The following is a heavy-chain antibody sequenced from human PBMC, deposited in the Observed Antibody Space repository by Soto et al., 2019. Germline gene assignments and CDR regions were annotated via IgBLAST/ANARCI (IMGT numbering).Heavy chain of an antibody. CDR3: AIDGWRVWFGEFPFYWYFDL. V-gene: IGHV3-33*01. CDR2: IWYDGSNK. D-gene: IGHD3-10*01. CDR1: GFTFSSYG. Sequence: QVQLVESGGGVVQPGRSLRLSCAASGFTFSSYGMHWVRQAPGKGLEWVAVIWYDGSNKYYADSVKGRFTIARDNSKNTLYLQMNSLGAEDTAVYYCAIDGWRVWFGEFPFYWYFDLWGRGTLVTVSS. J-gene: IGHJ2*01.